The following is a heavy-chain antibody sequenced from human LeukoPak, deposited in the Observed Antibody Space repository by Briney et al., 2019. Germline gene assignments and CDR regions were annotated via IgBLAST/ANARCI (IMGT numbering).Heavy chain of an antibody. J-gene: IGHJ4*02. D-gene: IGHD2-21*02. CDR1: GFTFSSYA. CDR3: ARVPHMWCGGDCYYFDY. V-gene: IGHV3-30-3*01. CDR2: ISYDGSNK. Sequence: GRSLRLSCAASGFTFSSYAMHWVRQAPGKGLEWVAVISYDGSNKYYADSVKGRFTISRDNSKNTLYLQMNSLRAEDTAVYYCARVPHMWCGGDCYYFDYWGQRTLVTVSS.